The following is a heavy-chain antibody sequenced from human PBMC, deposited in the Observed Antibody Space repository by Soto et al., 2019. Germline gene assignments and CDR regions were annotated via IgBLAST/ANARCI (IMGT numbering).Heavy chain of an antibody. CDR3: ASPYTSSFAFDI. CDR2: TIPIFGTP. Sequence: QVQLVQSGGEVKKPGSSVKVSCKASGGTLSIYGSSWVRQAPGQGLEWMGGTIPIFGTPNYAQKFQGRVTITADKSTSTAYMELSSLRSEDTAVYYCASPYTSSFAFDIWGQGTVVTVSS. D-gene: IGHD6-6*01. J-gene: IGHJ3*02. CDR1: GGTLSIYG. V-gene: IGHV1-69*06.